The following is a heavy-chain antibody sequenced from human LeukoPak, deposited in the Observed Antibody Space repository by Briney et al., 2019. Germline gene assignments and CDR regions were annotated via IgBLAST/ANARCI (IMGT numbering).Heavy chain of an antibody. D-gene: IGHD4-23*01. Sequence: GGSRRLSCAASGLTVSANYMSWVRQAPGKGLEWVSVIYSDGSTYYADSVKGRFTISRDNSKNTLYLQMNSLRVEDTAFYCCARRPDYGGTPTFDYWGQGTLVTVSS. CDR3: ARRPDYGGTPTFDY. CDR1: GLTVSANY. V-gene: IGHV3-66*01. J-gene: IGHJ4*02. CDR2: IYSDGST.